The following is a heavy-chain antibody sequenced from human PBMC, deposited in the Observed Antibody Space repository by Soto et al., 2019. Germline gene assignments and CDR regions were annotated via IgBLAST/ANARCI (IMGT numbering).Heavy chain of an antibody. D-gene: IGHD5-18*01. CDR1: GYTFYSHS. CDR2: INADYGNT. CDR3: ERCIQGDYYYGMDV. Sequence: QAQLVQSGAEVRKPGASVKVSCKASGYTFYSHSISWVRQAPGQGLEWMGRINADYGNTQYAQKFRGRVTMTTDKSTTKVYMELTNLRYDDTAVYYFERCIQGDYYYGMDVWGQGTTVTVSS. V-gene: IGHV1-18*01. J-gene: IGHJ6*02.